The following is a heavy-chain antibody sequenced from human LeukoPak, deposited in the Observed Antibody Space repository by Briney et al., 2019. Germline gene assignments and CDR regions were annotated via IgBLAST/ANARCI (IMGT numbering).Heavy chain of an antibody. Sequence: GGSLRLSCAASELTVSSSYMSWVRQAPGKGLEWVSNIYNDGSTYYADSMKGRFTISRDNSKNTLYLQVNSLRAEDTAMYYCARNILFAFDIWGQGTMVTVSS. V-gene: IGHV3-53*01. J-gene: IGHJ3*02. CDR3: ARNILFAFDI. CDR2: IYNDGST. CDR1: ELTVSSSY.